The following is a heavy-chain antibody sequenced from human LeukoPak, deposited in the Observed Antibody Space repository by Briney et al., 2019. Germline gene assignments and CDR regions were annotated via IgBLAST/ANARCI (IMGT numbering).Heavy chain of an antibody. J-gene: IGHJ6*03. Sequence: ASVKVSCKASGYTFTGYYMHWVRQAPGQGLEWMGGIIPIFGTANYAQKFQGRVTITADESTSTAYMELSSLRSEDTAVYYCARGGGSNYMDVWGKGTTVTISS. CDR3: ARGGGSNYMDV. D-gene: IGHD2-15*01. CDR1: GYTFTGYY. V-gene: IGHV1-69*13. CDR2: IIPIFGTA.